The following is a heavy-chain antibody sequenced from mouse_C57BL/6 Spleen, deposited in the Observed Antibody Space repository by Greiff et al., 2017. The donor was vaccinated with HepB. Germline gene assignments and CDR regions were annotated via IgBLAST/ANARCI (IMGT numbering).Heavy chain of an antibody. D-gene: IGHD1-1*01. V-gene: IGHV5-17*01. J-gene: IGHJ2*01. CDR3: ARNNYGSSYDFDY. Sequence: EVQLVESGGGLVKPGGSLKLSCAASGFTFSDYGMHWVRQAPEKGLEWVAYISSGSSTIYYADTVKGRFTIARDNAKNTLFLQMTSLRSEDTAMYYCARNNYGSSYDFDYWGQGTTLTVSS. CDR2: ISSGSSTI. CDR1: GFTFSDYG.